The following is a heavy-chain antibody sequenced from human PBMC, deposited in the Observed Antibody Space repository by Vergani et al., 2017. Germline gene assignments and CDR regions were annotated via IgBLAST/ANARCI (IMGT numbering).Heavy chain of an antibody. J-gene: IGHJ4*02. CDR2: ISGSST. Sequence: EVQLLESGGGLVQPGGSLRLSCAASGFTFSSYAMSWVRQAPGTGLEWVSAISGSSTHYADSVKGRFTISRDNSKNTLYLQMNSLRAEDTALYFCARGENYDYVWGNYYFDYWGQGTLVTVSS. CDR1: GFTFSSYA. V-gene: IGHV3-23*01. CDR3: ARGENYDYVWGNYYFDY. D-gene: IGHD3-16*01.